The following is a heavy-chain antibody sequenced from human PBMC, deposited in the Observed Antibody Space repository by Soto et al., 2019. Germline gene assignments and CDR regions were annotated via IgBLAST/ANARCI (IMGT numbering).Heavy chain of an antibody. CDR2: ISWNSGSI. D-gene: IGHD6-6*01. J-gene: IGHJ3*02. CDR1: GFTFDDYA. CDR3: AKGYSSSSYYWDDAFDI. Sequence: PGGSLRLSCAASGFTFDDYAMHWVRQAPGKGLEWVSGISWNSGSIGYADSVKGRFTISRDNAKNSLYLQMNSLRAEDTALYYCAKGYSSSSYYWDDAFDIWGQGTMVTVSS. V-gene: IGHV3-9*01.